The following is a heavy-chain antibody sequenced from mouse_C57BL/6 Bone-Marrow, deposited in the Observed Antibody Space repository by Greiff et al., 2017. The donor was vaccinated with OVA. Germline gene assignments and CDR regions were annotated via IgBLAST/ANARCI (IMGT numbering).Heavy chain of an antibody. CDR3: ARPDGCWYFDV. D-gene: IGHD2-3*01. CDR2: ISSGSSTI. CDR1: GFTFSDYG. Sequence: EVMLVESGGGLVKPGGSLKLSCAASGFTFSDYGMHWVRQAPEKGLEWVAYISSGSSTIYYADTVKGRVTISRDNAKNTRFLQMTSLRSEDTAMYYCARPDGCWYFDVWGTGTTVTVSS. J-gene: IGHJ1*03. V-gene: IGHV5-17*01.